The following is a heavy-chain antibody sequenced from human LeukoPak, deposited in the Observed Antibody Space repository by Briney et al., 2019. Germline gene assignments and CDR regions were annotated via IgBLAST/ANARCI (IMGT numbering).Heavy chain of an antibody. CDR1: GYPFVSYV. CDR3: AKDRGGTGDFDY. Sequence: ASVKVSCKASGYPFVSYVIHWVRQAPGQRLEWMGWINPDNGNAEYSQKFQGRVTITRDPSATTAYMELSSPRSEDMAVYYCAKDRGGTGDFDYWGQGTLVTVSS. J-gene: IGHJ4*02. D-gene: IGHD3-10*01. CDR2: INPDNGNA. V-gene: IGHV1-3*01.